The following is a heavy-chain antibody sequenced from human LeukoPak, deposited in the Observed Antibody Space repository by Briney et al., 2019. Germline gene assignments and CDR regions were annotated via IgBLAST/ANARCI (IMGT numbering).Heavy chain of an antibody. J-gene: IGHJ4*02. CDR1: GGSISSYY. V-gene: IGHV4-59*08. CDR2: IYYSGST. D-gene: IGHD4-23*01. Sequence: SETLSLTCTVSGGSISSYYWSWIRQPPGKGLEWIGYIYYSGSTNYNPSLKSRVTISVDTSKNQFSLKLSSVTAADTAVYYCARRRWRYADYWGQGTLVTVSS. CDR3: ARRRWRYADY.